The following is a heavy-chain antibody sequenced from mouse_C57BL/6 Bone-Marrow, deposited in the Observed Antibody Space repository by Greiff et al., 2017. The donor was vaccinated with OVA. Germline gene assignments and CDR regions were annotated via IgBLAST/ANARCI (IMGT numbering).Heavy chain of an antibody. D-gene: IGHD3-2*02. CDR3: THARQLRLPWFAY. Sequence: EVMLVESGAELVRPGASVKLSCTASGFNIKDDYMHWVKQRPEQGLEWIGWIDPENGDTEYASKFQGKATITADTSSNTAYLQLSSLTSEDTAVYYCTHARQLRLPWFAYWGQGTLVTVSA. CDR2: IDPENGDT. CDR1: GFNIKDDY. V-gene: IGHV14-4*01. J-gene: IGHJ3*01.